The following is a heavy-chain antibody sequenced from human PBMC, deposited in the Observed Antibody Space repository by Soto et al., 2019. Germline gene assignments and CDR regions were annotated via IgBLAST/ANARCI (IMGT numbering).Heavy chain of an antibody. CDR1: GGSFSGYY. CDR2: INHSGST. Sequence: SETLSLTCAVYGGSFSGYYWSWIRQPPGKGLEWIGEINHSGSTNYNPSLKSRVTISVDTSKNQFSLKLSSVTAADTAVYFCARARYQLLHPYYYGMDVWGQGTTVTVSS. V-gene: IGHV4-34*01. CDR3: ARARYQLLHPYYYGMDV. D-gene: IGHD2-2*01. J-gene: IGHJ6*02.